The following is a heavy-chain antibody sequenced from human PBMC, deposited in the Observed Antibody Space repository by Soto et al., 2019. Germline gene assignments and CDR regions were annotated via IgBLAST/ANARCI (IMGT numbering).Heavy chain of an antibody. J-gene: IGHJ6*02. V-gene: IGHV2-70*11. D-gene: IGHD4-17*01. Sequence: SGPTLVNPTQTLTLTCTFSGFSLSTSGMCVSWIRQPPGKALEWLARIDWDDDKYYSTSLKTRLTISKDTSKNQVVLTMTNMDPVDTATYYCARITLNDYGDPYYYYYYGMDVWGQGTTVTVSS. CDR3: ARITLNDYGDPYYYYYYGMDV. CDR1: GFSLSTSGMC. CDR2: IDWDDDK.